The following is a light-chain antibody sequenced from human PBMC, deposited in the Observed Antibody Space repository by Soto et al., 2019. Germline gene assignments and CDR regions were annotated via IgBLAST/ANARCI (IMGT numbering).Light chain of an antibody. CDR2: DAS. J-gene: IGKJ1*01. CDR3: QQRSNWPPWT. Sequence: EIVLTQSPGTLSLSPGETAALSCRASQSVSSRYLAWYQQKPGQAPRLLIYDASNRATGIPARFSGSGSGTDFTLTISSLEPEDFAVYYCQQRSNWPPWTFGQGTKVDIK. CDR1: QSVSSRY. V-gene: IGKV3-11*01.